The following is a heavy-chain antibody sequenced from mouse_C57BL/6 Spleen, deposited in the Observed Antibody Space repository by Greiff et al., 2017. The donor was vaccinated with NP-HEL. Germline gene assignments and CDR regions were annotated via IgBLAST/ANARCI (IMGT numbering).Heavy chain of an antibody. CDR3: ARFPEYAMDY. CDR1: GYIFTSYW. CDR2: IHPNSGST. V-gene: IGHV1-64*01. Sequence: QVQLQQPGAELVKPGASVKLSCKASGYIFTSYWMHRVKQRPGQGLEWIGMIHPNSGSTNYNEKFKNKTTLTVDKTSSTAYMQHSSLTSEDSAVYYCARFPEYAMDYWGQRTSVTVSS. J-gene: IGHJ4*01.